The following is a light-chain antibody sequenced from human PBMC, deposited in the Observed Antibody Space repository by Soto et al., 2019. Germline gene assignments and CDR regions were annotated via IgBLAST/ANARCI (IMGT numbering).Light chain of an antibody. V-gene: IGKV3-15*01. J-gene: IGKJ2*03. Sequence: EIVMTQSPATLSVSPGERVTLPCRASQSVSTHLAWYQQRPGQAPRLLIYGASTRATGVPGRFSGSGSGSVCTLTISSLQSEDFALYFCQQYYDWPPTYSFGQGTNLEI. CDR2: GAS. CDR3: QQYYDWPPTYS. CDR1: QSVSTH.